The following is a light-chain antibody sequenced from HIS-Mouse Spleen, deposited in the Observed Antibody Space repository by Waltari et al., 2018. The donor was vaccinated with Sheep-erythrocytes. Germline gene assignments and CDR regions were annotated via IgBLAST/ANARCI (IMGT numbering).Light chain of an antibody. CDR1: SSDVGGYNY. J-gene: IGLJ1*01. CDR3: CSYAGSYTFV. CDR2: DVS. Sequence: QSALTQPRSVSGSPGQSVTISCTGTSSDVGGYNYVSWYQQHPGKAPKLMIYDVSKRPSGGPDRGSGSKSGNTASLTISGLQAEDEADYYCCSYAGSYTFVFGTGTKVTVL. V-gene: IGLV2-11*01.